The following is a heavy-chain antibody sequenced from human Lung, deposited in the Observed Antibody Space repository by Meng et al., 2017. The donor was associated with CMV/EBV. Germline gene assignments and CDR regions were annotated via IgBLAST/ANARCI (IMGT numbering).Heavy chain of an antibody. V-gene: IGHV5-51*01. CDR2: IYPGDSDT. Sequence: KVSCKGSGYSFTSYWIGWVRQMPGKGLEWMGIIYPGDSDTRYSPSFQGQVTISADKSISTAYLQWSSLKASDTAMYYCARSFYDFWSGYTDYYYGMDVXGQRXTVTVSS. D-gene: IGHD3-3*01. CDR1: GYSFTSYW. CDR3: ARSFYDFWSGYTDYYYGMDV. J-gene: IGHJ6*02.